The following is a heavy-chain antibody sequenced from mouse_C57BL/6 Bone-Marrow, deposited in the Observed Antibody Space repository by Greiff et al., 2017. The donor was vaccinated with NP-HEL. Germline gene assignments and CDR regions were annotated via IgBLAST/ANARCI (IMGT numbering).Heavy chain of an antibody. Sequence: QVQLQQPGAELVMPGASVKLSCKASGYTFTSYWMHWVKQRPGQGLEWIGEIDPSDSYTNYNQKFKGKSTLTADKSSSTAYMQLSSLTSEDSAVSYCARAVYYYATYYFDYWGQGPTLPVSS. J-gene: IGHJ2*01. CDR2: IDPSDSYT. V-gene: IGHV1-69*01. CDR3: ARAVYYYATYYFDY. D-gene: IGHD1-1*01. CDR1: GYTFTSYW.